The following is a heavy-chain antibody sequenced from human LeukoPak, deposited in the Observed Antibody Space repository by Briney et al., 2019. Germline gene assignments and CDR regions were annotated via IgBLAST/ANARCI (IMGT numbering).Heavy chain of an antibody. CDR2: INPNSGGT. J-gene: IGHJ4*02. V-gene: IGHV1-2*02. Sequence: ASVKVSCKASGYTFTGYYMHWVRRAPGQGLEWMGWINPNSGGTNYAQKFQGRVTMTRDTSISTAYMELSRLRSDDTAVYYCARARGSGSYFDYWGQGTLVTVSS. CDR3: ARARGSGSYFDY. CDR1: GYTFTGYY. D-gene: IGHD3-10*01.